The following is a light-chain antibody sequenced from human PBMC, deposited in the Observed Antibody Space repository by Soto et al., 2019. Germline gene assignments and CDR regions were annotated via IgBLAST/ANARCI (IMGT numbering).Light chain of an antibody. J-gene: IGKJ5*01. Sequence: EIVLTQSPRTLSLSPGERATLSCTASQSVSSSYLAWYQQKPGQAPRLLIYGASTRATGIPARFSGSGSGTEFTLTISSLQSGDFAVYYCQQRSNWPITFGQGTRLEIK. CDR1: QSVSSSY. CDR2: GAS. V-gene: IGKV3D-20*02. CDR3: QQRSNWPIT.